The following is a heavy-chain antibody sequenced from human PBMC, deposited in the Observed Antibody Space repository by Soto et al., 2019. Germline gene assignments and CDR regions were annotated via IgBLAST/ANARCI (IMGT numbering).Heavy chain of an antibody. J-gene: IGHJ4*02. Sequence: PSETLSLTCSVSGVSISRGGYYCSWIRQHPGRGLEWIGYIYYSGNTYYNPSLKSRVTISVDTSKNQFSLKLSAVTAADTAVYYCARGRVGATTDYFDYWGQGTLVTVSS. D-gene: IGHD1-26*01. CDR2: IYYSGNT. CDR1: GVSISRGGYY. CDR3: ARGRVGATTDYFDY. V-gene: IGHV4-31*03.